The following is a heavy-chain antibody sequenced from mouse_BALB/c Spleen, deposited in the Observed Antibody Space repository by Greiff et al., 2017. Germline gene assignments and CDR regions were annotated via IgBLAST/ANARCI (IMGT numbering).Heavy chain of an antibody. Sequence: EVMLVESGGGLVQPGGSRKLSCAASGFTFSSFGMHWVRQAPEKGLEWVAYISSGGSYTYYPDTVTGRFTISRDNAKNTLYLEMSSLRSEDTAMYYCARDGRWYAMDYWGQGTSVTVSS. CDR1: GFTFSSFG. J-gene: IGHJ4*01. CDR2: ISSGGSYT. D-gene: IGHD2-3*01. V-gene: IGHV5-9-4*01. CDR3: ARDGRWYAMDY.